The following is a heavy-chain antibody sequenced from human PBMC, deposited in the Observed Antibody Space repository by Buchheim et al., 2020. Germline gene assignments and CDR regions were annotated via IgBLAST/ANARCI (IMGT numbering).Heavy chain of an antibody. CDR1: GYTVTTYY. V-gene: IGHV1-46*01. CDR2: INPSGDST. CDR3: AGEYSGSGGFQH. D-gene: IGHD6-25*01. J-gene: IGHJ1*01. Sequence: QVQLVQSGAEMKKPGASVKISCKASGYTVTTYYVHWVRQAPGQGLEWMGLINPSGDSTGYAQRFQGRVTVTRDTSTSTVNMELSSPRSEDTAVYYCAGEYSGSGGFQHWGQGT.